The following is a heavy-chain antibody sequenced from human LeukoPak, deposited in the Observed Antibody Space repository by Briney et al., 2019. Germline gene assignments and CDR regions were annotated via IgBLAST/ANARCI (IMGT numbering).Heavy chain of an antibody. CDR3: ARQLGYCSSTSCYADKVDY. D-gene: IGHD2-2*01. J-gene: IGHJ4*02. V-gene: IGHV4-39*01. Sequence: SETLSLTCTVSGGSISSSSYYGGWIRQPPGKWLEWIGSIYYSGSTYYNPSPKSRVTISVDASKNQFSLKLSSATAADTAVYYCARQLGYCSSTSCYADKVDYWGQGTLVTVSS. CDR1: GGSISSSSYY. CDR2: IYYSGST.